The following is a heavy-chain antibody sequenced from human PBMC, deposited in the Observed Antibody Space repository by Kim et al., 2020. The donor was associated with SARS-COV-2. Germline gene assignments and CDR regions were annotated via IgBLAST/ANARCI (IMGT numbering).Heavy chain of an antibody. V-gene: IGHV1-2*02. CDR3: ARDPMVAAIVGPPYNWFDP. Sequence: ASVKVSCKASGYTFTGYYMHWVRQAPGQGLEWMGWINPNSGGTNYAQKFQGRVTMTRDTSISTAYMELSRLRSDDTAVYYCARDPMVAAIVGPPYNWFDPWGQGTLVTVSS. CDR2: INPNSGGT. CDR1: GYTFTGYY. D-gene: IGHD2-15*01. J-gene: IGHJ5*02.